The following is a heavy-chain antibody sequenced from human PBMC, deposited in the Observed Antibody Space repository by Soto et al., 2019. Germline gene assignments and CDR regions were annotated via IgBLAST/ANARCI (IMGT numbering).Heavy chain of an antibody. J-gene: IGHJ6*03. CDR3: ARGVSYNWNYGPTSYFYYYLDV. CDR2: IYYSGST. V-gene: IGHV4-59*08. Sequence: SETLSLTCTVSGGSISSYYWSWIRQPPGKGLEWIGDIYYSGSTNYNPSLKSRVTISVDTSKNQFSLRLSSVAAADTAVYYCARGVSYNWNYGPTSYFYYYLDVWGKGTTVTVSS. CDR1: GGSISSYY. D-gene: IGHD1-7*01.